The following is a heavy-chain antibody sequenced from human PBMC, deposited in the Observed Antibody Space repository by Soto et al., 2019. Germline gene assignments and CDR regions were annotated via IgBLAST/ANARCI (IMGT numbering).Heavy chain of an antibody. J-gene: IGHJ4*02. Sequence: QVQLVESGGGVVQPGRSLRLSCAASGFTFSSYGMHWVRQAPGKGLEWVAVISYDGSNKYYADSVKGRFTISRDNSKNTLYLQMNSLRAEDTAVYYCAKDRIRGITGAFDYWGQGTLVTVSS. CDR1: GFTFSSYG. CDR3: AKDRIRGITGAFDY. D-gene: IGHD1-20*01. V-gene: IGHV3-30*18. CDR2: ISYDGSNK.